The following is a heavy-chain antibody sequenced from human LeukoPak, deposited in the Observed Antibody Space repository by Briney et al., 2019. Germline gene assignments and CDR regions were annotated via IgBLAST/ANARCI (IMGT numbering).Heavy chain of an antibody. J-gene: IGHJ4*02. V-gene: IGHV3-21*01. CDR3: ARDFAAYYYGSGSPFDY. Sequence: GGSLRLSCAASGFTFSSYSMNWVRQAPGKGLEWVSSISSSSSYIYYADSVKGRFAISRDNAKNSLYLQMNSLRAEDTAVYYCARDFAAYYYGSGSPFDYWGQGTLVTVSS. D-gene: IGHD3-10*01. CDR2: ISSSSSYI. CDR1: GFTFSSYS.